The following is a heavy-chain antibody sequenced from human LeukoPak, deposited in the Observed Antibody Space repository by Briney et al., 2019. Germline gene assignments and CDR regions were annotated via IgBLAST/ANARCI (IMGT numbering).Heavy chain of an antibody. CDR3: ARSPRIAVAGSLDP. V-gene: IGHV1-69*04. CDR1: GGTFSSYA. D-gene: IGHD6-19*01. Sequence: GASVKVSCKASGGTFSSYAISWVRQAPGQGLEWVGRIIPILGIANYAQKFQGRVTITADKSTSTAYMELSSLRSEDTAVYYCARSPRIAVAGSLDPWGQGTLVTVSS. CDR2: IIPILGIA. J-gene: IGHJ5*02.